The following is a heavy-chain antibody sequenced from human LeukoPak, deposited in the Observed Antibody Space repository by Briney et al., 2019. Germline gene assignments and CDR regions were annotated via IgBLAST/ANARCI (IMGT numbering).Heavy chain of an antibody. CDR3: ARSPVDIVATIAFDY. V-gene: IGHV4-61*02. D-gene: IGHD5-12*01. J-gene: IGHJ4*02. CDR2: IYTSGST. CDR1: GGSISSGSYY. Sequence: PSETLSLTCTVSGGSISSGSYYWSWIRQPAGKGLEWIGRIYTSGSTNYNPSLKSRVTISVDTSKNQFSLKLNSVTAADTAVYYCARSPVDIVATIAFDYWGQGTLVTVSS.